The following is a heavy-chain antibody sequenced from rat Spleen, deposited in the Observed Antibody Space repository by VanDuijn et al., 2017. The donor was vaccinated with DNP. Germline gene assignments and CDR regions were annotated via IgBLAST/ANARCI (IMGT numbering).Heavy chain of an antibody. Sequence: EVQLVESGGGPVQPGRSLKLSCVASGFTFSNYGIHWIRQAPTKGLEWVASISYEGVTTYYGDSVRGRFTISRDNAKSTLYLQMDSLRSEDTATYYCARRTLDYWGQGVMVTVSS. CDR2: ISYEGVTT. CDR3: ARRTLDY. V-gene: IGHV5-29*01. CDR1: GFTFSNYG. J-gene: IGHJ2*01.